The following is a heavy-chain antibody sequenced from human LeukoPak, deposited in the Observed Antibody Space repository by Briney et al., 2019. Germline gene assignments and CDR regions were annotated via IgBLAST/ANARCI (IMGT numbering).Heavy chain of an antibody. V-gene: IGHV4-59*01. D-gene: IGHD6-19*01. CDR2: FYHSGST. Sequence: PSETLSLTCTVSGGSISNYHWSWMRQPPGKGLEWTGCFYHSGSTTYNPSLKSRVTTSVDTSKNEFSLKLNSVTAADTAVYYCASTQQWLAFDYWGQGILVTVSS. J-gene: IGHJ4*02. CDR1: GGSISNYH. CDR3: ASTQQWLAFDY.